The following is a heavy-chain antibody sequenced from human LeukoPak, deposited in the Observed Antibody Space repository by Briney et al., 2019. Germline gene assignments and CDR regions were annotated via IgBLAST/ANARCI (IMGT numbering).Heavy chain of an antibody. J-gene: IGHJ6*02. CDR3: ARGFTLVTGMDV. CDR1: GGSFSGYY. D-gene: IGHD5-18*01. V-gene: IGHV4-34*01. CDR2: INHSGST. Sequence: SETLSLTCAVYGGSFSGYYWSWIRQLPGKGLEWIGEINHSGSTNYNPSLKSRVTISVDASKNQFSLKLSSVTAADTAVYYCARGFTLVTGMDVWGQGTTVTVSS.